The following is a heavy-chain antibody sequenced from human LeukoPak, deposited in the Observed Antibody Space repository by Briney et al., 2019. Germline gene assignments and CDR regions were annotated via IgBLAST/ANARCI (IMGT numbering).Heavy chain of an antibody. CDR2: ISGSGGST. V-gene: IGHV3-23*01. CDR3: AKGGKGYCSGGSCYVLDY. D-gene: IGHD2-15*01. J-gene: IGHJ4*02. Sequence: GGSLRLSCAASGFTFSSYSMNWVRQAPGRGLEWVSAISGSGGSTYYADSVKGRFTISRDNSKNTLYLQMNSLRAEDTAVYYCAKGGKGYCSGGSCYVLDYWGQGTLVTVSS. CDR1: GFTFSSYS.